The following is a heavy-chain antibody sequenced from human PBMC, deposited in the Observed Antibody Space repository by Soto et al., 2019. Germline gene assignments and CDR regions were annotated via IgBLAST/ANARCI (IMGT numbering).Heavy chain of an antibody. CDR1: GGSISSYY. Sequence: SETLSLTCTVSGGSISSYYWSWIRQPPGKGLEWIGYIYYSGSTNYNPSLKSRVTISVDTSKNQFSLKLSSVTAADTAVYYCARDLNTGTGNYWGRGTLVTVS. D-gene: IGHD2-8*02. J-gene: IGHJ4*02. V-gene: IGHV4-59*01. CDR3: ARDLNTGTGNY. CDR2: IYYSGST.